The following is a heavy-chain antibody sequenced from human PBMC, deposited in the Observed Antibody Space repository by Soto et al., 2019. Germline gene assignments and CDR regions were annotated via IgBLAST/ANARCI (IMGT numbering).Heavy chain of an antibody. CDR2: IIPIFGTA. CDR3: ASTSRGRPHYYYGMDV. J-gene: IGHJ6*02. V-gene: IGHV1-69*13. Sequence: SVKVSCKASGGTFSSYAISWVRQAPGQGLEWMGGIIPIFGTANYAQKFQGRVTITADESTSTAYMELSSLRSEDTAVYYCASTSRGRPHYYYGMDVWGQGTTVTVSS. CDR1: GGTFSSYA. D-gene: IGHD2-2*01.